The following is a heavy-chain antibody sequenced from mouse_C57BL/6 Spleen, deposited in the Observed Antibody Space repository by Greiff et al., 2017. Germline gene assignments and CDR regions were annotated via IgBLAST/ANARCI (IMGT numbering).Heavy chain of an antibody. J-gene: IGHJ4*01. CDR3: VREGTHYYAMDY. CDR1: GFTFNTYA. Sequence: EVQRVESGGGLVQPKGSLKLSCAASGFTFNTYATHWVRQAPGKGLEWVARIRSKSSNYATYYADSVKDRVTISRDDSQSMLYLQMNNLKTEDTAMYYCVREGTHYYAMDYWGQGTSVTVSS. CDR2: IRSKSSNYAT. V-gene: IGHV10-3*01.